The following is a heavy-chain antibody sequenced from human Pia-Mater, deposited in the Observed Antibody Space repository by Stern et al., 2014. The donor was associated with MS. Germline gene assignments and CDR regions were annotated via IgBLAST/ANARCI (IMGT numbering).Heavy chain of an antibody. J-gene: IGHJ4*02. CDR1: GGSFSSFD. V-gene: IGHV1-69*01. CDR2: ISPMFGVA. Sequence: VQPVESGAEVKKPESSVKVSCKASGGSFSSFDISWVRQAPGQRLEWLGEISPMFGVANYAQNFQGRVTFTADESTSTAYMELSSLRSEDTAVYYCARHQGGVAANWGQGTLVTVSS. CDR3: ARHQGGVAAN. D-gene: IGHD6-13*01.